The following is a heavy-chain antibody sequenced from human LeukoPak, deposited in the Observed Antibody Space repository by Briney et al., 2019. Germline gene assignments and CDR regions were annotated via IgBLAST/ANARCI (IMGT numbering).Heavy chain of an antibody. J-gene: IGHJ6*03. D-gene: IGHD3-10*01. V-gene: IGHV1-69*13. Sequence: GASVKVSCKASGGTFSSYAISWVRQAPGQGLEWMGGIIPIFGTANYAQKFQGRVTITADESTSTAYMGLSSLRSEDTAVYYCARDRSYYGSGSYYPEYYYYYMDVWGKGTTVTVSS. CDR2: IIPIFGTA. CDR3: ARDRSYYGSGSYYPEYYYYYMDV. CDR1: GGTFSSYA.